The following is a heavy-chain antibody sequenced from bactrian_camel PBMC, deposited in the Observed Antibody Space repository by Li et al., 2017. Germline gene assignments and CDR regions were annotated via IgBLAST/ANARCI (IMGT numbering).Heavy chain of an antibody. CDR1: GYPSSRHC. Sequence: VQLVESGGGSVQAGGSLRLSCAHSGYPSSRHCMGWFRQAPGKAREGIAGIRRNGDAYYADSVKGRFTISRDNAKNTLDLEMTGLKPEDTAMYYCAHTTKLCGGSRMERFEYTLWGQGTQVTVS. CDR3: AHTTKLCGGSRMERFEYTL. V-gene: IGHV3S31*01. J-gene: IGHJ4*01. D-gene: IGHD2*01. CDR2: IRRNGDA.